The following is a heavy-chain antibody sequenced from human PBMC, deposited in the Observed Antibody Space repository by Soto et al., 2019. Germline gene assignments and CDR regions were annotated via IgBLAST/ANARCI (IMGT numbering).Heavy chain of an antibody. D-gene: IGHD3-16*01. CDR3: AREGEMPYYYYGLDV. CDR1: GYTFTTYG. V-gene: IGHV1-18*01. CDR2: ISGYNGHT. J-gene: IGHJ6*02. Sequence: ASVKVSCKASGYTFTTYGISWVRQAPGQGLEWMGWISGYNGHTKYAQKFQGRVTMTTDTSTSTVYMDLRSLRSDDTAVYYCAREGEMPYYYYGLDVWGQGSTVTVSS.